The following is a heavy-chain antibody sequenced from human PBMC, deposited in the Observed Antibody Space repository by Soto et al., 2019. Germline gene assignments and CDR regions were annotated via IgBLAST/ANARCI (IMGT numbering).Heavy chain of an antibody. CDR3: ARDVVYGGYYYGMDV. Sequence: QVQLVQSGAEVKKPGASVKVSCKASGYTFTGYYMHWVRQAPGQGLEWMGWINPNSGGTNYAQKFQGWVTMTRDTSISTAYMELSRLRSDDTAVYYCARDVVYGGYYYGMDVWGQGTTVTVSS. D-gene: IGHD2-8*01. CDR2: INPNSGGT. CDR1: GYTFTGYY. V-gene: IGHV1-2*04. J-gene: IGHJ6*02.